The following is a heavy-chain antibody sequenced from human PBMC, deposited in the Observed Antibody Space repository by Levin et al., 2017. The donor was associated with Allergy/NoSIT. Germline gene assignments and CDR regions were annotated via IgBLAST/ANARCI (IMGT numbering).Heavy chain of an antibody. CDR3: ARSGQWWAY. V-gene: IGHV3-7*01. Sequence: GGSLRLSCAASGFTFSDYWMSWVRQAPGKGPEWVARVKPDGSQKNYVDSVNGRFTVSRDNAKNSLYLQMNSLRGEDTAVYYCARSGQWWAYWGQGTLVTVSS. J-gene: IGHJ4*02. CDR2: VKPDGSQK. CDR1: GFTFSDYW. D-gene: IGHD2-8*01.